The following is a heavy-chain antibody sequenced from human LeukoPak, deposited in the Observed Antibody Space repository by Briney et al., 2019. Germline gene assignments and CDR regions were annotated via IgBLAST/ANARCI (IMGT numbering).Heavy chain of an antibody. V-gene: IGHV3-21*01. CDR1: GFAFSSYS. J-gene: IGHJ4*02. CDR3: ARDQGDYDFWSGYPH. CDR2: ISSSSSYI. D-gene: IGHD3-3*01. Sequence: PGGSLRLSCAASGFAFSSYSMNWVRQAPGKGLEWVSSISSSSSYIYYADSVKGRFTISRDNAKNSLYLQMNSLRAEDTAVYYCARDQGDYDFWSGYPHWGQGTLVTVSS.